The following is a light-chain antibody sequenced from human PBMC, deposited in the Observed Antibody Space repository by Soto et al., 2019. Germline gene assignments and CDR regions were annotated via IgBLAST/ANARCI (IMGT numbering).Light chain of an antibody. CDR3: QQYNNWPFT. J-gene: IGKJ5*01. Sequence: EIVMTQSPATLSVSPGERASLSCRASQSVGSNLGWYHQKPGQAPRLLIYGASTRATGIPARFSGSGSGTEFTLTISSLQSEDFAVYYCQQYNNWPFTFGQGTRLEIK. CDR1: QSVGSN. CDR2: GAS. V-gene: IGKV3-15*01.